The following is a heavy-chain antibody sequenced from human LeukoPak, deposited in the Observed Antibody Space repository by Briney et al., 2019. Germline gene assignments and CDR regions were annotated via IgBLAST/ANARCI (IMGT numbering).Heavy chain of an antibody. Sequence: GGSLRLSCAASGFTFSDYYMSWIRQAPGKGLEWVSYISSSGSTIYYADSVKGRFTISRDNAKNSLYLQMNSLRAEDTAVYYCAAKPYYDSSGIDYWGQGTLVTVSS. CDR3: AAKPYYDSSGIDY. CDR2: ISSSGSTI. D-gene: IGHD3-22*01. V-gene: IGHV3-11*01. CDR1: GFTFSDYY. J-gene: IGHJ4*02.